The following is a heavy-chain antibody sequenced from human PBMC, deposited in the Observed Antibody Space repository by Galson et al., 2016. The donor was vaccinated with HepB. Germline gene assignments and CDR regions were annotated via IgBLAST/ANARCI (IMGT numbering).Heavy chain of an antibody. CDR2: IESDESST. CDR3: VREAPWSYLFKY. Sequence: SLRLSCAASGFTFSSYWIHWVRQAPGKGLVWVSRIESDESSTSYADSVKGRFTISRDNAKNTLYLQMFSLRAEDTGVYYCVREAPWSYLFKYWGQGTLVTVSS. CDR1: GFTFSSYW. D-gene: IGHD1-26*01. J-gene: IGHJ4*02. V-gene: IGHV3-74*01.